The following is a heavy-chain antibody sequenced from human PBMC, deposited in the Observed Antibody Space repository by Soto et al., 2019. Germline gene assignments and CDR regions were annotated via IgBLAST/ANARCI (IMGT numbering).Heavy chain of an antibody. CDR2: ISSNGGST. Sequence: GGSLRLSCAASGFTFSSYAMHWVRQAPGKGLEYVSAISSNGGSTYYANSVKGGFTISRDNSKNTLYLQMGSLRAEDMAVYYCARDGLWFGELISAFDIWGQGTMVTVSS. D-gene: IGHD3-10*01. V-gene: IGHV3-64*01. CDR3: ARDGLWFGELISAFDI. CDR1: GFTFSSYA. J-gene: IGHJ3*02.